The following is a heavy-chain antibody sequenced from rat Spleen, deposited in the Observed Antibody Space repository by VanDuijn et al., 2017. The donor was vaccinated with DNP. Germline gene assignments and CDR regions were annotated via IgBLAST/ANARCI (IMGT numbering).Heavy chain of an antibody. CDR1: RFTFSDYN. CDR2: ISYDGSDT. CDR3: AKPDY. J-gene: IGHJ2*01. Sequence: EVQLVESGGGLVQPGRSLKLSCAASRFTFSDYNMAWVRQAPKKGLEWVATISYDGSDTNYRDSVKGRFTISRDNAKSTLYLQMDSLKSEDTASYYCAKPDYWGQGVMVTVSS. V-gene: IGHV5-7*01.